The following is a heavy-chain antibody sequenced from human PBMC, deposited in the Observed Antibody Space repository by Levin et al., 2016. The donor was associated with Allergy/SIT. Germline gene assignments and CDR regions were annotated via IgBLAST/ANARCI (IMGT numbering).Heavy chain of an antibody. CDR3: ARGLGAVAWWRGIVGATTEGYYYYGMDV. CDR1: GYTFTGYY. Sequence: ASVKVSCKASGYTFTGYYMHWVRQAPGQGLEWMGWINPNSGGTNYAQKFQGRVTMTRNTSISTAYMELSSLRSEDTAVYYCARGLGAVAWWRGIVGATTEGYYYYGMDVWGQGTTVTVSS. CDR2: INPNSGGT. D-gene: IGHD1-26*01. J-gene: IGHJ6*02. V-gene: IGHV1-2*02.